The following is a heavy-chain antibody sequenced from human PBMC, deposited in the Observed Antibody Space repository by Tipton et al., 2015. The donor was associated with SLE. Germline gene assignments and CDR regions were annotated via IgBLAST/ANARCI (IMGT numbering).Heavy chain of an antibody. CDR2: IHYSGST. CDR1: GGSISSDGFY. Sequence: TLSLTCTVSGGSISSDGFYWSWIRQHPGKGLEWNGYIHYSGSTYYNPSLKSRVTMSIDTSKNQFSLKLSSVTAADTAMYFCASPLRVGRDAFDMWGQGTMVTVSS. D-gene: IGHD3-16*01. V-gene: IGHV4-31*03. J-gene: IGHJ3*02. CDR3: ASPLRVGRDAFDM.